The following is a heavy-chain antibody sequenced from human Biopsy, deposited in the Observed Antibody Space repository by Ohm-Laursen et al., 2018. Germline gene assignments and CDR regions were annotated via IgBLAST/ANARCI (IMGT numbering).Heavy chain of an antibody. V-gene: IGHV1-69*01. CDR2: IIPIIGII. D-gene: IGHD6-25*01. J-gene: IGHJ3*02. CDR1: GGTFSSYS. CDR3: AGDRHTLYGYFENAFDI. Sequence: SSVKASCKASGGTFSSYSIRWERQAPGHGRGWMGGIIPIIGIINHAQKFQGRVTISADESTTTAYMELGSLRSEHTAVYFCAGDRHTLYGYFENAFDIWGQGTMVTVSS.